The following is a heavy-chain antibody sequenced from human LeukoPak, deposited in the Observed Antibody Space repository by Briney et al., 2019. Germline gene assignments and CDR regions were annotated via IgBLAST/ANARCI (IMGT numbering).Heavy chain of an antibody. CDR3: ARRNYDVLSGDWFDP. D-gene: IGHD3-9*01. CDR1: GGSISSYY. Sequence: PSETLSLTCTVSGGSISSYYWSWIRQPPGKGLEWIGYIYYSGSTNYNPSLKSRVTISVDTSKNQFSLKLSSVTAADTAVYYCARRNYDVLSGDWFDPWGQGTLVTVSS. V-gene: IGHV4-59*08. CDR2: IYYSGST. J-gene: IGHJ5*02.